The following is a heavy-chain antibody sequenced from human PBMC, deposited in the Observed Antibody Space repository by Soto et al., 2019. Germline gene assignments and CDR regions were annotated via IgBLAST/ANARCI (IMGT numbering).Heavy chain of an antibody. CDR3: AGQNYDILAGSADWFDP. D-gene: IGHD3-9*01. Sequence: SETLSLTCTVSGGSISSGTYYWGWIRQPPGKGLEWIGSVHYSGSSYDNLSLKSRVTISVDTSKNQFSLRLRFVTAADTAVYYCAGQNYDILAGSADWFDPWGQGTLVTVSS. CDR2: VHYSGSS. J-gene: IGHJ5*02. CDR1: GGSISSGTYY. V-gene: IGHV4-39*01.